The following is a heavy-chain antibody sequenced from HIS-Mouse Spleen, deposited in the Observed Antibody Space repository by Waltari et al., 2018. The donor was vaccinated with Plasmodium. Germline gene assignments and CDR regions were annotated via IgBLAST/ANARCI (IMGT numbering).Heavy chain of an antibody. CDR1: GFTVSSNY. D-gene: IGHD6-6*01. CDR2: IYSGGST. CDR3: ARGMKSSSSAFDI. Sequence: EVQLVESGGGLIKPGGSLRLSCAASGFTVSSNYMSWFRQAPGKGLEVVSVIYSGGSTYYADSVKGRFTIARDNSKNTLYLQMNSLRAEDTAVYYCARGMKSSSSAFDIWGQGTMVTVSS. V-gene: IGHV3-53*01. J-gene: IGHJ3*02.